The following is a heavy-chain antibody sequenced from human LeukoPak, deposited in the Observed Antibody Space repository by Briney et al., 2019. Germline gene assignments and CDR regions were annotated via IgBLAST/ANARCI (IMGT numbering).Heavy chain of an antibody. V-gene: IGHV4-30-2*01. J-gene: IGHJ5*02. Sequence: SETLSLTCTVSGAFISSGTYSWSWIQQPPGEGLEWIGYIYHAGSTYNNPSLKSRVTISVDRSKNQFSLNLNSVTAADTALYYCARGDGSGSGRWFDPWGQGTLITVSS. CDR1: GAFISSGTYS. CDR3: ARGDGSGSGRWFDP. D-gene: IGHD3-10*01. CDR2: IYHAGST.